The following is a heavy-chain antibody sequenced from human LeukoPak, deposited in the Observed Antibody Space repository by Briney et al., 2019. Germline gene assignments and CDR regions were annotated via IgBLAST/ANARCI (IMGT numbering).Heavy chain of an antibody. CDR1: GFTFGSYW. D-gene: IGHD3-9*01. Sequence: GGSLRLSCAASGFTFGSYWMSWVRQAPGKGLEWVANIKQDGSEKYYVDSVKGRFTISRDNAKNSLYLQMNSLRAEDTAVYYCARVTLTRAFDIWGQGTMVTVSS. CDR2: IKQDGSEK. CDR3: ARVTLTRAFDI. J-gene: IGHJ3*02. V-gene: IGHV3-7*01.